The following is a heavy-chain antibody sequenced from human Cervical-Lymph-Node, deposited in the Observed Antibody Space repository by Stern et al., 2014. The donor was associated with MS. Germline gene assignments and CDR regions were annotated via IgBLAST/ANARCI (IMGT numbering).Heavy chain of an antibody. CDR3: AKDRVSSTNLRRASDI. V-gene: IGHV3-30*18. CDR2: ISYDGSKK. Sequence: QVQLVESGGGVVQPGRSLRLSCAASGFTFSRYGMHWVRQAPDKGLEWVAVISYDGSKKYYADSVMGRFTIYRDNSKNTLYLQMNSLRAEDTAVYYCAKDRVSSTNLRRASDIWGQGTVVTVSS. CDR1: GFTFSRYG. D-gene: IGHD2-2*01. J-gene: IGHJ3*02.